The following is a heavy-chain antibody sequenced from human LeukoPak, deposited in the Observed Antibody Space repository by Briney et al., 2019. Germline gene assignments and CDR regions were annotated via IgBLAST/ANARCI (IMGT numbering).Heavy chain of an antibody. J-gene: IGHJ4*02. D-gene: IGHD6-13*01. CDR1: GFTFSSYA. Sequence: GGSLRLSCAASGFTFSSYAMSWVRQAPGKGLEWVSAISGAGRSTYCADSVKGRFTISRDNSKNTLSLQMNSLRAEDTAVYYCAKEEGIAAAQRGEPFDYWGQGTLVTVSS. V-gene: IGHV3-23*01. CDR3: AKEEGIAAAQRGEPFDY. CDR2: ISGAGRST.